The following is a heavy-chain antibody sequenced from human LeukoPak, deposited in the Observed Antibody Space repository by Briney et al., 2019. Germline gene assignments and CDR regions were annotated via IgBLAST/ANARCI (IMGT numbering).Heavy chain of an antibody. D-gene: IGHD6-19*01. CDR1: GGSISSSSYY. CDR3: ARVPGIAVACSY. CDR2: IYYSGST. V-gene: IGHV4-39*01. Sequence: SETLSLTCTVSGGSISSSSYYWGWIRQPPGKGLEWIGSIYYSGSTYYNPSLKSRVTISVDTSKNQFSLKLSSVTAADTAVYYCARVPGIAVACSYWGQGTLVTVSS. J-gene: IGHJ4*02.